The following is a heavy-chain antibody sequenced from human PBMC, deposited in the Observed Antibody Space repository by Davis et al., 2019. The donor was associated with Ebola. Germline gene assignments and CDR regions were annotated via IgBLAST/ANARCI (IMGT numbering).Heavy chain of an antibody. CDR2: ISSSSSYI. J-gene: IGHJ6*02. D-gene: IGHD6-6*01. CDR1: GFTFSSYS. Sequence: GGSLRLSCAASGFTFSSYSMNWVRQAPGKGLEWVSSISSSSSYIYYADPVKGRFTIPRDNAKNSLYLQMNSLRAEDTAVYYCARDRVFWDRGIAARPNYYYYGMDVWGQGTTVTVSS. V-gene: IGHV3-21*01. CDR3: ARDRVFWDRGIAARPNYYYYGMDV.